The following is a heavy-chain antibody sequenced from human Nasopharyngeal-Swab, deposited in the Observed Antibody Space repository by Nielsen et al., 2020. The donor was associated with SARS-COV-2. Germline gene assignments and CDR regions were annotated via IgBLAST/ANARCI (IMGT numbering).Heavy chain of an antibody. CDR1: GFTFSSYS. Sequence: GESLKISCAASGFTFSSYSMNWVRQAPGKGLEWVSSISSSSSYIYYADSVKGRFTISRDNAKNSLYLQMNSLGAEDTAVYYCATASMVRGMRAFDIWGQGTMVTVSS. CDR3: ATASMVRGMRAFDI. CDR2: ISSSSSYI. V-gene: IGHV3-21*01. D-gene: IGHD3-10*01. J-gene: IGHJ3*02.